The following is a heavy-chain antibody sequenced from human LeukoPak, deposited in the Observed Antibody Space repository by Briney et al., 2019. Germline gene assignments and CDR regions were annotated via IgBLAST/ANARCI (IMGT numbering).Heavy chain of an antibody. V-gene: IGHV4-59*02. D-gene: IGHD6-19*01. CDR2: IHSSGSI. J-gene: IGHJ3*02. CDR1: GDSVSGYY. CDR3: ARDSSTAFDI. Sequence: SETLSLTCGVSGDSVSGYYWSWIRRPPEKGLEWIGYIHSSGSINYSPSLKSRLALSVDTSKNQFSLKLSSVTAADTAVYYCARDSSTAFDIWGQGTMVTVSS.